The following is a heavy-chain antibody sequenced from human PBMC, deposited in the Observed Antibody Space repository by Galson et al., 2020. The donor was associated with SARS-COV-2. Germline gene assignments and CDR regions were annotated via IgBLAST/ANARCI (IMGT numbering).Heavy chain of an antibody. Sequence: ASVKVSCKASGYTFTSYGISWVRQAPGQGLEWMGWISAYNGNTNYAQKLQGRVTMTTDTSTNTAYMELRSLRSDDTAVYYCARDPEDIVLMVYAIVPYFDYWGQGTLVTVSS. CDR2: ISAYNGNT. CDR1: GYTFTSYG. J-gene: IGHJ4*02. V-gene: IGHV1-18*04. CDR3: ARDPEDIVLMVYAIVPYFDY. D-gene: IGHD2-8*01.